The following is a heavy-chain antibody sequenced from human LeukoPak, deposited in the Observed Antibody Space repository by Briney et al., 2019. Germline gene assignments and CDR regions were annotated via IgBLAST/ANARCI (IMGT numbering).Heavy chain of an antibody. J-gene: IGHJ4*02. V-gene: IGHV3-21*01. CDR2: ISSSSSYI. CDR3: ARENYADSGGVDS. D-gene: IGHD4-17*01. Sequence: GGSLRLSCAASGFTFSSYSMNWVRQAPGKGLEWVSSISSSSSYIYYADSVKGRFTISRDNSKNTLYLEMNSLRAEDTAVYYCARENYADSGGVDSWGQGTLVTVSS. CDR1: GFTFSSYS.